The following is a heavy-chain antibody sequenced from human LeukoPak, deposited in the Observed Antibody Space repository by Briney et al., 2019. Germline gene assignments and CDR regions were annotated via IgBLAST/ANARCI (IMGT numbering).Heavy chain of an antibody. V-gene: IGHV4-4*02. CDR2: IYHSAST. CDR1: GASISTGNW. Sequence: MTSQTLSLTCAVAGASISTGNWWSWVRQPPGKGLEWIGDIYHSASTNCNPSLKSRVTISVDKSKNQFSLQLSSVTAADTAVYYCARNFDCWGQGTLVTVSS. J-gene: IGHJ5*01. CDR3: ARNFDC.